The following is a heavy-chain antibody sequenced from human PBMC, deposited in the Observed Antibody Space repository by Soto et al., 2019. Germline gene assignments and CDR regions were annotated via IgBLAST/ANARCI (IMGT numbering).Heavy chain of an antibody. D-gene: IGHD6-13*01. V-gene: IGHV1-69*13. CDR2: IIPIFGTA. CDR3: VTIAAAEPQYFQH. CDR1: GGTFSSYA. Sequence: SVKVSCKASGGTFSSYAISWVRQAPGQGLEWMGGIIPIFGTANYAQKFQGRVTITADESMSTAYMELSSLRSEDTAVYYCVTIAAAEPQYFQHWGQGTLVTVSS. J-gene: IGHJ1*01.